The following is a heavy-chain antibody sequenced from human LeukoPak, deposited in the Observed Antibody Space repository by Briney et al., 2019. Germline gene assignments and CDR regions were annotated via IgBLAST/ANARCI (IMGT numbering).Heavy chain of an antibody. CDR1: GGSISSGSYY. J-gene: IGHJ5*02. Sequence: PSETLSLTCTVSGGSISSGSYYWTWIRQPAGKGLEWIGRIYTSGSTNYNPSLKSRVTISVGTSKNQFSLNLSSVTAADTAVYYCARGRASGWYRWFDPWGQGTLVTVSS. CDR2: IYTSGST. V-gene: IGHV4-61*02. D-gene: IGHD6-19*01. CDR3: ARGRASGWYRWFDP.